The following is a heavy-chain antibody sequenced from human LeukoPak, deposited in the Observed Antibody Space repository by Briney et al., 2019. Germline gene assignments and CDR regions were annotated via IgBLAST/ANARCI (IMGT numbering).Heavy chain of an antibody. D-gene: IGHD5-24*01. CDR1: GGSISSSAYY. J-gene: IGHJ6*03. CDR3: ARERDGYRTYYYYYMDV. V-gene: IGHV4-61*02. CDR2: IYSSGSTNYNPSLKSGST. Sequence: SETLSLTCTVSGGSISSSAYYLSWIRQPAGKGLEWIGRIYSSGSTNYNPSLKSGSTNYNPSLKSRVTISRDTSKNQFSLKLTSVTAADTAMYYCARERDGYRTYYYYYMDVWGEGTTVTVSS.